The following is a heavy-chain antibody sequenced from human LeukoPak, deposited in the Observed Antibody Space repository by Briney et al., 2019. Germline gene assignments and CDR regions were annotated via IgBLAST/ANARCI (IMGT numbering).Heavy chain of an antibody. CDR1: GFTFGSYA. CDR2: ISGRGGST. J-gene: IGHJ2*01. Sequence: GGSLRLSCAASGFTFGSYAMSWVRQAPGKGLEWISTISGRGGSTYYADSVKGRFTISRDNSKNTMYLQMNSLRAEDTAVYFCAKEYSSGWSYWYFDLWGRGTLVTVSS. D-gene: IGHD6-19*01. V-gene: IGHV3-23*01. CDR3: AKEYSSGWSYWYFDL.